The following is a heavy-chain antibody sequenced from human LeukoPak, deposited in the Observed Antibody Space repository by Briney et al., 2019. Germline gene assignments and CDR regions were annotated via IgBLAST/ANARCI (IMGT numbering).Heavy chain of an antibody. D-gene: IGHD6-19*01. CDR2: ISSSSSYI. Sequence: SGGSLRLSCAASGFTFSSYSMNWVRQAPGKGLEWVSSISSSSSYIYYADSVKGRFTISRDNAKNSLYLQMNSLRAEDTAVYYCARERIAVAGADAFDIWGQGTMVTVSS. V-gene: IGHV3-21*01. CDR1: GFTFSSYS. J-gene: IGHJ3*02. CDR3: ARERIAVAGADAFDI.